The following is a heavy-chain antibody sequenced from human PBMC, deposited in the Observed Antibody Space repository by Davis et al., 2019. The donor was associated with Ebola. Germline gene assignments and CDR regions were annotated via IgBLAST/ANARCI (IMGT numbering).Heavy chain of an antibody. D-gene: IGHD1-26*01. CDR1: GHTLMELP. CDR2: SDPEDGET. V-gene: IGHV1-24*01. CDR3: IVARGTYLSEYFQF. J-gene: IGHJ1*01. Sequence: ASVKVSCKVSGHTLMELPIHWVRQAPGKGLEWMGGSDPEDGETVYPQKFQGRVTMTEDTSTDTAYLELSHLRSDDTAVYYCIVARGTYLSEYFQFWGQGTLLTVSS.